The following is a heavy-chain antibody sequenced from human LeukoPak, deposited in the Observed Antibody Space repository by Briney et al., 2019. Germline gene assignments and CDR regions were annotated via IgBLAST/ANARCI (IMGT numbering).Heavy chain of an antibody. J-gene: IGHJ6*02. CDR1: GGSFSGYY. CDR2: INHSGST. Sequence: PSETLSLTCAVYGGSFSGYYWSWIRQPPGKGLEWIGEINHSGSTNYNPSLKSRVTISVDTSKNQFSLKLSSVTAADTAVYYCARALSGYYYYGMDVWGQGTTVTVSS. V-gene: IGHV4-34*01. D-gene: IGHD7-27*01. CDR3: ARALSGYYYYGMDV.